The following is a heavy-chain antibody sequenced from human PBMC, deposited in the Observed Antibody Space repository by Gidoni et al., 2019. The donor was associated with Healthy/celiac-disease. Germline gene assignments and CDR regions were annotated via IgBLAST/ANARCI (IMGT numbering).Heavy chain of an antibody. CDR3: ARDDTYSSSPEGGWFDP. D-gene: IGHD6-6*01. J-gene: IGHJ5*02. Sequence: QVQLVQSGAEVKKPGASVKVSCKASGYTFTGYYMHWVRQAPGQGLEWMGWINPNSGGTNYAQKFQGRVTMTRDTSISTAYMELSRLRSDDTAVYYCARDDTYSSSPEGGWFDPWGQGTLVTVSS. V-gene: IGHV1-2*02. CDR1: GYTFTGYY. CDR2: INPNSGGT.